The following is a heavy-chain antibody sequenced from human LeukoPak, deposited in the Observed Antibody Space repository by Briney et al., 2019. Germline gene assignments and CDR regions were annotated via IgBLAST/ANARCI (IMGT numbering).Heavy chain of an antibody. D-gene: IGHD3-10*01. CDR3: ARDLGAMDRGPFDY. J-gene: IGHJ4*02. V-gene: IGHV3-30-3*01. CDR2: ISYDGSNK. CDR1: GFTFSSYA. Sequence: PGGSLRLSCAASGFTFSSYAMHWVRQAPGKGLEWVAVISYDGSNKYYADSVKGRFTISRDNSKNTLYLQMNSLGAEDTAVYYCARDLGAMDRGPFDYWGQGTLVTVSS.